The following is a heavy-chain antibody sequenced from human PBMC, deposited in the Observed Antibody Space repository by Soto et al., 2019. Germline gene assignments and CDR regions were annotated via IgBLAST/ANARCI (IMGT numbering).Heavy chain of an antibody. Sequence: PGGSLRLSCAASGFTFSSYAMSWVRQAPGKGLEWVSAISGGGSTYYADSVKGRFTISRDNSKNTLYLQMNSLRAEDTAVYYCAKSSGSYYFTPFDYWGQGTLVTVSS. CDR1: GFTFSSYA. V-gene: IGHV3-23*01. CDR2: ISGGGST. J-gene: IGHJ4*02. D-gene: IGHD1-26*01. CDR3: AKSSGSYYFTPFDY.